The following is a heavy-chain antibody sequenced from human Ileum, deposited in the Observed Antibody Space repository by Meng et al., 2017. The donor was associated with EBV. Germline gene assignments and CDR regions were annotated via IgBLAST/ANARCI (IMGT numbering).Heavy chain of an antibody. V-gene: IGHV2-5*02. J-gene: IGHJ4*02. CDR3: AHKPSGEDFFDY. CDR2: IDYDDYQ. D-gene: IGHD3-16*01. CDR1: GFSLSTNGVG. Sequence: QMTLKESGPTLVKPTQTLTLACSFSGFSLSTNGVGVGWIRQLPGKALEWLALIDYDDYQRYIPSLKTRLTITRVTSKRQVVLAMNNMDPVDTATYYCAHKPSGEDFFDYWGQGTLVTVSS.